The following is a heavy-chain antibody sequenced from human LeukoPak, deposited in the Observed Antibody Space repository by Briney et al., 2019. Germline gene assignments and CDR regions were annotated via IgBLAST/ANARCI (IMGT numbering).Heavy chain of an antibody. CDR1: GYSFTNYW. J-gene: IGHJ4*02. CDR2: RYPGDSET. V-gene: IGHV5-51*01. D-gene: IGHD3-10*01. CDR3: ARHRYDRGGYYFDY. Sequence: GESLKISCKGSGYSFTNYWIGWVRQMPGKGLEWMGVRYPGDSETRYSPSFQGQVTISADKSINTAYLQWSSLKASDTAMYYCARHRYDRGGYYFDYWGQGTLVTVSS.